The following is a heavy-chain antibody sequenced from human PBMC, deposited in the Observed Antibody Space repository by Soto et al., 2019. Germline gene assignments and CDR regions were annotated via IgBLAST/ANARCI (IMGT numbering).Heavy chain of an antibody. CDR1: GYTFTSYY. CDR3: ARAPKGMDV. V-gene: IGHV1-46*03. J-gene: IGHJ6*02. CDR2: INPGGGSA. Sequence: QVQLVQSGAEVKKPGASVRVSCKAFGYTFTSYYIHWARQAPGQGLEWMGIINPGGGSASNAQKFQGRVTMTRDTSTSTVYMELSSLRSEDTAVYCCARAPKGMDVWGQGTTVTVSS.